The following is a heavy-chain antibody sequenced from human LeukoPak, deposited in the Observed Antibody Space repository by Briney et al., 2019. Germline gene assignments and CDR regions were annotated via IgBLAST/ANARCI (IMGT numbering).Heavy chain of an antibody. V-gene: IGHV1-24*01. CDR2: FDPEDGET. CDR3: ATEQWLSSYYFDY. CDR1: GYTLTELS. J-gene: IGHJ4*02. Sequence: ASVKVSCKVSGYTLTELSMHWLRQAPGKGLELMGGFDPEDGETIYAQKFQGRVTMTEDTSTDTAYMELSSLRSEDTAVYYCATEQWLSSYYFDYWGQGTLVTVSS. D-gene: IGHD3-22*01.